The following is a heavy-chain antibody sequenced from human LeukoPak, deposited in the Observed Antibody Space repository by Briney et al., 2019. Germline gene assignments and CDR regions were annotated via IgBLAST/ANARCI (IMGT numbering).Heavy chain of an antibody. CDR2: ISKSGTYI. Sequence: GGSLRLSCAASGFTFRDYTMNWVRQAPGKGLEWVSAISKSGTYIKYADSVKGRFTVSRDNAKNSLFQQMNSLRVEDTAVYYCAREVVIVVEPAANTIDYWGQGTRVTVSS. J-gene: IGHJ4*02. CDR3: AREVVIVVEPAANTIDY. CDR1: GFTFRDYT. V-gene: IGHV3-21*01. D-gene: IGHD2-2*01.